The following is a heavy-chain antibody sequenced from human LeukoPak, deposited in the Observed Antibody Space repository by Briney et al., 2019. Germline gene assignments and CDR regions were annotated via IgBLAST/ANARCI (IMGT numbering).Heavy chain of an antibody. CDR2: IYLRDSDT. CDR1: GYIFTNYW. CDR3: ARRQYSGYDFDF. V-gene: IGHV5-51*03. Sequence: PGESLKIACKAPGYIFTNYWIGWVRQMPGKGLEWMGIIYLRDSDTRYSPSFQGQVTASADKSIRTAHLQWNTLEASNTAMYYCARRQYSGYDFDFWGQGTLVTVSS. D-gene: IGHD5-12*01. J-gene: IGHJ4*02.